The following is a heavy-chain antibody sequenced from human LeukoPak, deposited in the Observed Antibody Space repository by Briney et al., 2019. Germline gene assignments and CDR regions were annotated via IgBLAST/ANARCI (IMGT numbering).Heavy chain of an antibody. CDR3: ASSYYDSSGYYALNDY. CDR2: IIPIFGTA. CDR1: GGTFSSYA. J-gene: IGHJ4*02. D-gene: IGHD3-22*01. Sequence: ASVKVSCEASGGTFSSYAISWVRQAPGQGLEWMGGIIPIFGTANYAQKFQGRVTVTADESTSTAYMELSSLRSEDTAVYYCASSYYDSSGYYALNDYWGQGTLVTVSS. V-gene: IGHV1-69*13.